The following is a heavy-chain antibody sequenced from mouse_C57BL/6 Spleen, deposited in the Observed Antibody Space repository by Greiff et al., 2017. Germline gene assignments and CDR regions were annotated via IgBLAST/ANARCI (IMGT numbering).Heavy chain of an antibody. CDR2: IDPEDGDT. J-gene: IGHJ3*01. CDR1: GFNIKDYY. CDR3: TTSIITTVAPLRFAY. Sequence: VQLQQSGAELVRPGASVKLSCTASGFNIKDYYMHWVKQRPEQGLEWIGRIDPEDGDTEYAPKFQGKATMTADTSSNTAYLQLSSLTSEDTAVYYCTTSIITTVAPLRFAYWGQGTLVTVPA. V-gene: IGHV14-1*01. D-gene: IGHD1-1*01.